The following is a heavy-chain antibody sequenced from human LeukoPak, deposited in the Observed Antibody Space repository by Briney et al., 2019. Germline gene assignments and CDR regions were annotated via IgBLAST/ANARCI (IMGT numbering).Heavy chain of an antibody. CDR1: GYTFTSYA. CDR3: ASSFTGTGFDY. V-gene: IGHV1-3*01. D-gene: IGHD1-14*01. J-gene: IGHJ4*02. Sequence: ASVKVSCKASGYTFTSYAMHWVRQAPGQRLEWMGWINAGNGNTKYSQMFQGRVTITRDTSAGTAYMELSSLRSEDTAVYYCASSFTGTGFDYWGQGTLVTVSS. CDR2: INAGNGNT.